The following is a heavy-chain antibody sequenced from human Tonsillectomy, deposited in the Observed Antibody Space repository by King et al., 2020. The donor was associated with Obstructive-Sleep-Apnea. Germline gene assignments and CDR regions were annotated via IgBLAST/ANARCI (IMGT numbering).Heavy chain of an antibody. CDR1: GYTFSGYG. CDR2: ISAYNGNT. CDR3: AREPGGGRNIREY. V-gene: IGHV1-18*01. D-gene: IGHD2-15*01. Sequence: QLVQSGAEVKKPGASVKVSCKASGYTFSGYGISWVRQAPGQGLEWMGWISAYNGNTNYAQKLQGRITMTIDTSTSTAYMELRSLTSDYTAVYYCAREPGGGRNIREYWGQGTLVTVSS. J-gene: IGHJ4*02.